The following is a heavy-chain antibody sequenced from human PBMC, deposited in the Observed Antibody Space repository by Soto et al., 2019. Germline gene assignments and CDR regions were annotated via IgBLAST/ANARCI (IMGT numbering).Heavy chain of an antibody. Sequence: QVQLQESGPGLVTPSQTLSLTCTVSGDSISSGDYYWSWIRQPPGKGLEWIGYIYYSGSTYYNPSLKSRVTISVDTSKNQFSLKLSSVTAADTAVYYCAGYGGNSVGNWFDPWGQGTLVTVSS. CDR3: AGYGGNSVGNWFDP. D-gene: IGHD4-17*01. CDR1: GDSISSGDYY. J-gene: IGHJ5*02. CDR2: IYYSGST. V-gene: IGHV4-30-4*01.